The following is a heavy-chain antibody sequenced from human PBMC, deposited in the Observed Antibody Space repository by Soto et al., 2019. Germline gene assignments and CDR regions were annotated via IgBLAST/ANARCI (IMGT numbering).Heavy chain of an antibody. CDR3: ARSQGGSSSLDIYYYYYYGMDV. J-gene: IGHJ6*02. CDR2: IIPIFGTA. V-gene: IGHV1-69*13. CDR1: GYTLTELS. Sequence: SVKVSCKVSGYTLTELSMHWVRQAPGKGLEWMGGIIPIFGTAKYAQKFQGRVTITADESTSTGYMELSSLRSEDTAVYYCARSQGGSSSLDIYYYYYYGMDVWGQGXTVTVSS. D-gene: IGHD2-15*01.